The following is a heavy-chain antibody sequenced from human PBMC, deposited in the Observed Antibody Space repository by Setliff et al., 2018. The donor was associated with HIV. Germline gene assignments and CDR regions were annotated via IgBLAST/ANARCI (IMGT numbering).Heavy chain of an antibody. V-gene: IGHV3-23*01. D-gene: IGHD4-17*01. J-gene: IGHJ4*02. Sequence: GGSLRLSCAASGFTFTNYAMSWVRQAPGKGLEWVSSVDTSGGDTYFADSVKGRFTLSRDNSKNTLYLQMNSLRAEDTAVYYCTKPTTVVTSYYFDSWGQGTQVTVSS. CDR3: TKPTTVVTSYYFDS. CDR2: VDTSGGDT. CDR1: GFTFTNYA.